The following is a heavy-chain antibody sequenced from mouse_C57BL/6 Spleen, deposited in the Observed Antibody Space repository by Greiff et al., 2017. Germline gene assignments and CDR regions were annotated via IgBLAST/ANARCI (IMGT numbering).Heavy chain of an antibody. V-gene: IGHV1-82*01. D-gene: IGHD6-1*01. CDR3: ERGEGNGGLGD. CDR1: GYAFSSSW. J-gene: IGHJ3*01. CDR2: IYPGDGDT. Sequence: VKLQESGPELVKPGASVKISCKASGYAFSSSWMNWVKQRPGKGLEWIGRIYPGDGDTNYNGKFKGKATVTADTSSCTAYMQLSSLTSEDSAVYFCERGEGNGGLGDWGQGTPVTVSA.